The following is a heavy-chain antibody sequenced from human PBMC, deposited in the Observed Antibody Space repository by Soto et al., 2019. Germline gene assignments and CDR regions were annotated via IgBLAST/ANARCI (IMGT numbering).Heavy chain of an antibody. CDR1: GLTVSGKKY. CDR3: ASWHEREHAYDV. D-gene: IGHD1-1*01. J-gene: IGHJ3*01. V-gene: IGHV3-53*01. CDR2: LYDVDGS. Sequence: GGSLRLSCAAFGLTVSGKKYVAWVRQGPGKGLEWVSALYDVDGSFYADSVKGRFTTSSDSSKTTVYLQMNGLRPDDTAVYYCASWHEREHAYDVWGQGTTVTVSS.